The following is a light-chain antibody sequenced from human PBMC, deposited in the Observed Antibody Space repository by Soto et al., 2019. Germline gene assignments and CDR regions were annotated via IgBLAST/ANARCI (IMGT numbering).Light chain of an antibody. V-gene: IGKV1-8*01. J-gene: IGKJ5*01. CDR1: QGISSY. CDR2: AAS. Sequence: AIRMTQSPSSLSASTGDRVTITCRASQGISSYLAWYQQKPGKAPKLLIYAASTLQSGVPSRFSGSGSGTDFTLTISCLQSEDFAVYYCQQYHNWPITFGQGTRLEIK. CDR3: QQYHNWPIT.